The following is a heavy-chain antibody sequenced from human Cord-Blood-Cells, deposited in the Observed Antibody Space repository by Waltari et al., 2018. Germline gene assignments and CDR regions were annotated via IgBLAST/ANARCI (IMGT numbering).Heavy chain of an antibody. D-gene: IGHD4-4*01. V-gene: IGHV1-69*12. CDR2: IIPIFGTA. J-gene: IGHJ5*02. CDR3: ARTHDYSNYWFDP. CDR1: GGTFSSFA. Sequence: QVQLVQSGAEVKQPGSSVKVSCKASGGTFSSFALRWVGQAPGQGLEWMGGIIPIFGTANYAQKFQGRVTITADESTSTAYMELSSLRSEDTAVYCCARTHDYSNYWFDPWGQGTLVTVSS.